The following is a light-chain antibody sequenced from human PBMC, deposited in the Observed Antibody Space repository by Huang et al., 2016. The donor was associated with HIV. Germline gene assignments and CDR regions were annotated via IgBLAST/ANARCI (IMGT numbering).Light chain of an antibody. CDR2: AAS. J-gene: IGKJ4*01. Sequence: DIQMPQSPSAVSASVGDRISFTCRASQDINRWLAWYQQKPGKPPKLLIYAASTLQGGVPSRFSGRGSGTGFTLTINNLQPEDVATYYCQQAVSFPLTFGGGTKVEIK. CDR3: QQAVSFPLT. CDR1: QDINRW. V-gene: IGKV1-12*01.